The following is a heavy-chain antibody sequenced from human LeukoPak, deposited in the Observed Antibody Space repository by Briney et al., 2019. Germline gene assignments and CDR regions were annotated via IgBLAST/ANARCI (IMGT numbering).Heavy chain of an antibody. V-gene: IGHV4-34*01. CDR1: GGSFSGYY. D-gene: IGHD6-13*01. CDR3: ARSSIAAAGRPFDY. J-gene: IGHJ4*02. Sequence: SETLSLTCAVYGGSFSGYYWSWIRQPPGKGLEWLGEINHSGSTNYNPSLKSRVTISVDTSKNQFSLKLSSVTAADTAVYYCARSSIAAAGRPFDYWGQGTLVTVSS. CDR2: INHSGST.